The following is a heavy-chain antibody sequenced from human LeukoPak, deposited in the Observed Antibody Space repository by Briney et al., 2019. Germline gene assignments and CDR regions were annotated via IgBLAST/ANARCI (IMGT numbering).Heavy chain of an antibody. D-gene: IGHD3-22*01. V-gene: IGHV3-21*01. CDR3: ARDEHYYDSSGQGDFDY. CDR1: GFTFSSYS. J-gene: IGHJ4*02. Sequence: GGSLRLPCAASGFTFSSYSMNWVRQAPGKGLEWVSSISSSSSYIYYADSVKGRFTISRDNAKNSLYLQMNSLRAEDTAVYYCARDEHYYDSSGQGDFDYWGQGTLVTVSS. CDR2: ISSSSSYI.